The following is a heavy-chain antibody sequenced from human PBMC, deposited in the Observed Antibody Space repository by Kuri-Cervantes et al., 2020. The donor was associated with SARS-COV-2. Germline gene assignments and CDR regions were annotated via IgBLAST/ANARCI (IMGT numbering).Heavy chain of an antibody. Sequence: ETLSLTCAASGFTVSSNYMSWVRQAPGKGLEWVSVIYSGGSTYYADSVKGRFTISRDNSKNTLYLKMNSLRGEDTAVYYCASIVTGDSSGYYWGQGTLVTVSS. J-gene: IGHJ4*02. D-gene: IGHD3-22*01. CDR3: ASIVTGDSSGYY. CDR1: GFTVSSNY. CDR2: IYSGGST. V-gene: IGHV3-53*01.